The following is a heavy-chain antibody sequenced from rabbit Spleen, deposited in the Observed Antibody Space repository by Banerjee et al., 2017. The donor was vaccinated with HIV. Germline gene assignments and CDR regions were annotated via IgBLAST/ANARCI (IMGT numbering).Heavy chain of an antibody. CDR3: ARDTSSSFSSYGMDL. Sequence: QQQLEESGGGLVKPGGTLTLTCTASGFSFSSILWICWVRQAPGEGLEWIACIDTGSSGFTYFASWAKGRFTISKTSSTTVTLQMTSLTAADTATYFCARDTSSSFSSYGMDLWGPGTLVTVS. V-gene: IGHV1S45*01. J-gene: IGHJ6*01. CDR2: IDTGSSGFT. CDR1: GFSFSSILW. D-gene: IGHD1-1*01.